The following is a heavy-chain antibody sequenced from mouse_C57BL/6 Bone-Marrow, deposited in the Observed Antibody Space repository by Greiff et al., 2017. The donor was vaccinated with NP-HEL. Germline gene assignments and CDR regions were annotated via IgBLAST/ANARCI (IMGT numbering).Heavy chain of an antibody. CDR3: AHYYGSSQAWFAY. CDR1: GYSFTGYY. CDR2: INPSTGGT. Sequence: VQLQQSGPELVKPGASVKISCKASGYSFTGYYMNWVKQSPEKSLEWIGEINPSTGGTTYNQKFKAKATLTVDKSSSTAYMQLKSLTSEDSAVYYCAHYYGSSQAWFAYWGQGTLVTVSA. D-gene: IGHD1-1*01. V-gene: IGHV1-42*01. J-gene: IGHJ3*01.